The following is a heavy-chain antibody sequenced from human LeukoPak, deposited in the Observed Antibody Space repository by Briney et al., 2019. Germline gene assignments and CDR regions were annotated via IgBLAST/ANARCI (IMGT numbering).Heavy chain of an antibody. CDR1: GGSITSYY. D-gene: IGHD2-2*01. J-gene: IGHJ4*02. CDR2: IYYSGST. V-gene: IGHV4-59*01. Sequence: PETLSLTCTVSGGSITSYYWSWVRQPPGKGQEWIGYIYYSGSTSYNPSLKSRVTISLDTSRNQLSLKLSSVTTADTAVYYCARLVAYCSSASCTDFWGQGTLVTVSS. CDR3: ARLVAYCSSASCTDF.